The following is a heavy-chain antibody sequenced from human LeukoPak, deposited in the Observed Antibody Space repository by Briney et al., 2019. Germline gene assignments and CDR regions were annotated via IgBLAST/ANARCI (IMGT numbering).Heavy chain of an antibody. V-gene: IGHV4-34*01. J-gene: IGHJ5*02. CDR2: INHSGST. CDR1: GGSFSGYY. CDR3: ARGAAALKRGSIVVVITTRGNWFDP. Sequence: SETLSLTCAVYGGSFSGYYWSWIRQPPGKGLEWIGEINHSGSTNYNPSLKSRVTISVDTSKNQFSLKLSSVTAADTAVCYCARGAAALKRGSIVVVITTRGNWFDPWGQGTLVTVSS. D-gene: IGHD3-22*01.